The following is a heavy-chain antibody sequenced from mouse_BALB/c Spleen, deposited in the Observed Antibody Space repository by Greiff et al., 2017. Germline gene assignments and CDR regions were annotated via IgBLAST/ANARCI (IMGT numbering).Heavy chain of an antibody. CDR2: ISSGGSYT. J-gene: IGHJ4*01. CDR1: GFTFSSYT. Sequence: DVKLVESGGGLVKPGGSLKLSCAASGFTFSSYTMSWVRQTPEKRLEWVATISSGGSYTYYPDSVKGRFTISRDNAKNTLYLQMSSLKSEDTAMYYCTRDPTTYYAMDYWGQGTSVTVSS. V-gene: IGHV5-6-4*01. D-gene: IGHD2-10*01. CDR3: TRDPTTYYAMDY.